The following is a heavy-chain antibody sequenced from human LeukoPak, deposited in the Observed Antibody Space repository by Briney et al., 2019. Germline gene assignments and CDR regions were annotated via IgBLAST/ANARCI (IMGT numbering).Heavy chain of an antibody. D-gene: IGHD5-18*01. J-gene: IGHJ4*02. CDR3: ARERAAVDTAMVSDY. Sequence: PGGSLRLSCAASGFTVSSNYMSWARQAPGKGLEWVSVIYSGGSTYYADSVKGRFTISRDNSKNTLYLQMNSLRAEDTAVYYCARERAAVDTAMVSDYWGQGTLVTVSS. CDR2: IYSGGST. V-gene: IGHV3-53*01. CDR1: GFTVSSNY.